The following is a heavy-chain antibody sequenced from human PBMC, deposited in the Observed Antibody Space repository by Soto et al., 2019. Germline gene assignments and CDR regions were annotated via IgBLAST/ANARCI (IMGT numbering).Heavy chain of an antibody. V-gene: IGHV1-69*13. CDR2: IIPIFGTA. CDR3: ARGVIRGFSSSWYLMDV. D-gene: IGHD6-13*01. Sequence: ASVKVSCKASGGTFSSYAISWVRQAPGQGLEWMGGIIPIFGTANYAQKFQGRVTITADESTSTAYMELSSLRSEDTAVYYCARGVIRGFSSSWYLMDVCGQLTTVPVPS. J-gene: IGHJ6*02. CDR1: GGTFSSYA.